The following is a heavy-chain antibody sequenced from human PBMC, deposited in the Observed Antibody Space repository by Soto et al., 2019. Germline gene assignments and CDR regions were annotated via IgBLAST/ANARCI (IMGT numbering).Heavy chain of an antibody. CDR3: AKTGPATARIRFDY. V-gene: IGHV3-23*01. Sequence: EVQLLESGGGLVQPGGSLRLSCAGSGFTFSSYTMAWVRQAPGKGLEWISGIKGNTDDTYYADSVKGRFSISRDSSRNTLYLQMNSLRPDDTAVYYCAKTGPATARIRFDYWGQGALVTVSS. CDR2: IKGNTDDT. J-gene: IGHJ4*02. D-gene: IGHD2-15*01. CDR1: GFTFSSYT.